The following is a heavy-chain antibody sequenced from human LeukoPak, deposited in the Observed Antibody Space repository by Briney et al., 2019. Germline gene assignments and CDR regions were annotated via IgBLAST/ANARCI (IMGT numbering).Heavy chain of an antibody. Sequence: PGGSLRLSCAASGFTFSSYVMHWVRQAPGKGLEYVSAISSDGKRTFYANSVKGRVTISRDNSKNTVSLQMGSLRAEDMAVYYCVRVYHDSSDYSAYGYWGQGTLVTVSS. CDR2: ISSDGKRT. V-gene: IGHV3-64*01. CDR3: VRVYHDSSDYSAYGY. CDR1: GFTFSSYV. D-gene: IGHD3-22*01. J-gene: IGHJ4*02.